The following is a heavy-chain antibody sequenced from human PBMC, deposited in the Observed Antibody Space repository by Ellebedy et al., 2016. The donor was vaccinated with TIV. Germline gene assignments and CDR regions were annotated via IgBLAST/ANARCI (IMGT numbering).Heavy chain of an antibody. Sequence: GESLKISCAASGFTFSSYWMSWVRQAPGRGLEWVSGIRATDGTTYYADSVKGRFTIFRDTSKDTLYLQMNSLGVEDTAVYYCAKSPHMFLREGIDYWGQGTLVTVSS. CDR2: IRATDGTT. V-gene: IGHV3-23*01. D-gene: IGHD3-10*02. CDR1: GFTFSSYW. J-gene: IGHJ4*02. CDR3: AKSPHMFLREGIDY.